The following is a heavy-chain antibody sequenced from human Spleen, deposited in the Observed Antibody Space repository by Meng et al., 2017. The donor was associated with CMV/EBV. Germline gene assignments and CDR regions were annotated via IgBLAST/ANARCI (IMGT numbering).Heavy chain of an antibody. D-gene: IGHD3-22*01. Sequence: QVRLRQWGPGSLQPSETLSLPCAVYGGSFICYYWSWIRQPPGKGLEWIGEINHSGSTNYNPSIKSRVTISVDTSKNQFSLKLSSVTAADTAVYYCARGRDYYDSSGSLDYWGQGTLVTVSS. V-gene: IGHV4-34*01. J-gene: IGHJ4*02. CDR2: INHSGST. CDR1: GGSFICYY. CDR3: ARGRDYYDSSGSLDY.